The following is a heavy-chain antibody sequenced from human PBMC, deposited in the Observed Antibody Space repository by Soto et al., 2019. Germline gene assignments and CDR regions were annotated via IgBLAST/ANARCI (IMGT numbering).Heavy chain of an antibody. CDR3: AKDHSSSWQVLDS. D-gene: IGHD6-13*01. V-gene: IGHV3-23*01. CDR1: GFTFSSYA. J-gene: IGHJ4*02. Sequence: EVQLLESGGGLVQPGGSLRVSCAASGFTFSSYAMTWVRQAPGKGLEWVSVTNDSGGSTYYADSVKGRFTISRDDSKNTRYLQMSGLRAGDTAVYYCAKDHSSSWQVLDSWRQGTLVTVSS. CDR2: TNDSGGST.